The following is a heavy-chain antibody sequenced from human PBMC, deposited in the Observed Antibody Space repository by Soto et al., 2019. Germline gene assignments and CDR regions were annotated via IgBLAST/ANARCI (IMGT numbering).Heavy chain of an antibody. Sequence: GGSLRLSCAASGFTFSSYSMNWVRQAPGKGLEWVSSISSSSSYIYYADSVKGRFTISRDNAKNSLYLQMNSLRAEDTAVYYCARVPEGQPDNYYYGMDVWGQGTTVTVSS. CDR2: ISSSSSYI. CDR1: GFTFSSYS. CDR3: ARVPEGQPDNYYYGMDV. J-gene: IGHJ6*02. D-gene: IGHD6-13*01. V-gene: IGHV3-21*01.